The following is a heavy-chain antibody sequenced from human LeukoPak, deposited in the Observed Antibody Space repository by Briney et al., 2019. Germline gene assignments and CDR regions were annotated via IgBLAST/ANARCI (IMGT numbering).Heavy chain of an antibody. Sequence: GGSLRLSCAASGITFSSNAMSWVRQAPGKGLEWVSGITGSGDSTYYADSVKGRFTISRDNAKNSLFLQMNSLRAEDTALYYCARGQGLQLKSGSDYWGQGTLVTVSS. CDR3: ARGQGLQLKSGSDY. D-gene: IGHD5-24*01. V-gene: IGHV3-23*01. CDR1: GITFSSNA. CDR2: ITGSGDST. J-gene: IGHJ4*02.